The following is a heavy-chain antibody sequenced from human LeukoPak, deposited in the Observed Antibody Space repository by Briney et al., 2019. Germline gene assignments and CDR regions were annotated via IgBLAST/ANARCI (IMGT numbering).Heavy chain of an antibody. CDR2: IYYSGTT. V-gene: IGHV4-59*11. CDR3: ARLLDNDSSGDPDTFDM. D-gene: IGHD3-22*01. J-gene: IGHJ3*02. Sequence: PSETLSLTCTVSGGSISSQYWTWIRQPTGDGLEWIGFIYYSGTTRYNTSLQSRVIISVDTSETYFSLKLTSVTAADTAVYYCARLLDNDSSGDPDTFDMWGQGTMVTVSS. CDR1: GGSISSQY.